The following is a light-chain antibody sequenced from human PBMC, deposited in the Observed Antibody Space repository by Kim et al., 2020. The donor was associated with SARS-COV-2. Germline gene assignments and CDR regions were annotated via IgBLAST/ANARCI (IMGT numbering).Light chain of an antibody. V-gene: IGLV3-21*04. CDR3: QVWDSSSDHRV. CDR1: NIGSNS. CDR2: YDS. J-gene: IGLJ3*02. Sequence: APGKPARITCGGNNIGSNSVHWYQQKPGQAPVLVIYYDSDRPSGSPERFSGSNSGNTATLTISRVEAGDEADYYCQVWDSSSDHRVFGGGTQLTVL.